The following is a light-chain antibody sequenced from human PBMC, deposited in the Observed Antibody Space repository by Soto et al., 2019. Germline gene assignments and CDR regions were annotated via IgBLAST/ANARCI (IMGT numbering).Light chain of an antibody. CDR3: LHHGSSLWT. V-gene: IGKV3-20*01. Sequence: EVGINQSPSFLSVSPGERATLSCRASQNIRFNLAWVQQKPGQTPRLLIYSVSSRATGIPDRFSGSGSGTDFTLTISRLEPEDFAMYYCLHHGSSLWTFGQGTKVDIK. CDR2: SVS. CDR1: QNIRFN. J-gene: IGKJ1*01.